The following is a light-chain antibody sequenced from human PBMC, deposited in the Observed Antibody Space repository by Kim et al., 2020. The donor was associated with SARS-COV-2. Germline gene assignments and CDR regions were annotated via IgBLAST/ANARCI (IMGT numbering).Light chain of an antibody. V-gene: IGLV2-11*03. CDR1: SSDVGGYDD. Sequence: GQSGAISCTGTSSDVGGYDDVSWYQQHPGKAPKLMVYDVTKRPLGVPDRFSGSKSGNTASLTISGLQAEDEADYYCCSYVGSYIMVFGGGTQLTVL. J-gene: IGLJ2*01. CDR2: DVT. CDR3: CSYVGSYIMV.